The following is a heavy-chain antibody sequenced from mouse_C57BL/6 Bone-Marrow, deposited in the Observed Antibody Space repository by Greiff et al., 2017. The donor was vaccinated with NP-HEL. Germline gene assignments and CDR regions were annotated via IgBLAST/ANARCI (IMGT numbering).Heavy chain of an antibody. J-gene: IGHJ3*01. Sequence: QVQLKQSGPGLVQPSQSLSITCTVSGFSLTSYGVHWVRQSPGKGLEWLGVIWRGGSTDYNAAFISRLSISKDNSKSHGFLKMHSLQADDTAIYYCASTSGYYGFAYWGQGTLVTVSA. CDR2: IWRGGST. D-gene: IGHD2-3*01. V-gene: IGHV2-2*01. CDR3: ASTSGYYGFAY. CDR1: GFSLTSYG.